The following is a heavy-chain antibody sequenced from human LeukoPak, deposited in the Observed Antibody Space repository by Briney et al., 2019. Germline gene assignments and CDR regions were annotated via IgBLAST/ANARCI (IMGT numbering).Heavy chain of an antibody. J-gene: IGHJ4*02. V-gene: IGHV3-21*01. Sequence: GGSLRLSCAASGFTFSSYSMNWARQAPGKGLEWVSSISSSSNYIYYADSVKGRFTISRDNAKNSLYLQMNSLRAEDTAVYYCARDAEDPRLWWGQGTLVTVSS. CDR3: ARDAEDPRLW. CDR1: GFTFSSYS. D-gene: IGHD4/OR15-4a*01. CDR2: ISSSSNYI.